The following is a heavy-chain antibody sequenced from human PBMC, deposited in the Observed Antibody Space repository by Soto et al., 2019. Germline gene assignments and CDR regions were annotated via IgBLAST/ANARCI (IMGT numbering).Heavy chain of an antibody. Sequence: SETLSLTCTVSGGSISSYYWSWIRQPPGKGLEWIGYIYYSGSTNYNPSLKSRVTISVDTSKNQFSLKLSSVTAADTAVYYCARAHLSNYFDYWGQGTLVTVSS. CDR2: IYYSGST. CDR3: ARAHLSNYFDY. CDR1: GGSISSYY. J-gene: IGHJ4*02. D-gene: IGHD3-16*01. V-gene: IGHV4-59*01.